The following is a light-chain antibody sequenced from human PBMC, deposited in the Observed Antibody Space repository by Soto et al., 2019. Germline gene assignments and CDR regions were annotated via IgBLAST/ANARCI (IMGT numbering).Light chain of an antibody. V-gene: IGKV1-6*01. Sequence: IQVTQSPSSLSASVGDRVTITCRTSQGIRSALGWYQQKPGKVPKLLIYAASTLQSGVPSRFSGSGSGRDFTLTISSLQPEDFATYYCLRDYSYFWAFGQGTKVDIK. CDR3: LRDYSYFWA. CDR2: AAS. CDR1: QGIRSA. J-gene: IGKJ1*01.